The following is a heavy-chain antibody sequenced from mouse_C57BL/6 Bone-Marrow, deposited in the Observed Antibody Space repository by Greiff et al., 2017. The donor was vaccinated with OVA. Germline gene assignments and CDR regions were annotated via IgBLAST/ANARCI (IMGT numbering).Heavy chain of an antibody. J-gene: IGHJ3*01. CDR3: AIYYDYAEAY. CDR2: IRLKSDNYAS. D-gene: IGHD2-4*01. Sequence: EVQRVESGGGLVQPGGSMKLSCVASGFTFSNYWMNWVRQSPEKGLEWVAQIRLKSDNYASHYAESVKGRFTISRDDSKSSVYLQMNNLKAEDTGIYYCAIYYDYAEAYWGQGTLVTVSA. CDR1: GFTFSNYW. V-gene: IGHV6-3*01.